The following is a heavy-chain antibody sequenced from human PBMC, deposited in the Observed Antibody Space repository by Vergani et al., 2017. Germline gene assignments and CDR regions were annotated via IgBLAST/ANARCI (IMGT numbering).Heavy chain of an antibody. Sequence: QVQLQESGPGLVKPSQTLSLTCTVSGGSISSGGYSWSWIRQPPGKGLEWIGYIYHSGSTYYNPSLKSRVTISVDRSKNQFSLKLSSVTAADTAVYYCAGSTVVTENWFDPWGQGTLVTVSS. J-gene: IGHJ5*02. CDR3: AGSTVVTENWFDP. D-gene: IGHD4-23*01. CDR2: IYHSGST. CDR1: GGSISSGGYS. V-gene: IGHV4-30-2*01.